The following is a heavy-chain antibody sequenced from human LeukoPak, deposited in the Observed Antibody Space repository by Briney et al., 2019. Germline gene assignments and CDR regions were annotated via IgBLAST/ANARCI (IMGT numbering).Heavy chain of an antibody. D-gene: IGHD3-22*01. CDR3: ARVFMNSDDSQYRPLDC. Sequence: PGGSLRLSCAASGFTFSSRWMSWVRQAPGKGLEWVAKIKQDGSEKDYVDSVKGRFTISRDNAENSLYLKMKSLTTGDTAVYFCARVFMNSDDSQYRPLDCWGQGTLVTVSS. J-gene: IGHJ4*02. CDR1: GFTFSSRW. V-gene: IGHV3-7*01. CDR2: IKQDGSEK.